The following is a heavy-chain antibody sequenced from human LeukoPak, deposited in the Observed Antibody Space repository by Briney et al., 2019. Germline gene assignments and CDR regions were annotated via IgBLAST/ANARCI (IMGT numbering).Heavy chain of an antibody. CDR3: ARLSDSGSYYDY. CDR1: GFTFSDYY. CDR2: INHSGST. V-gene: IGHV4-34*01. Sequence: GSLRLSCAASGFTFSDYYMSWIRQPPGKGLEWIGEINHSGSTNYNPSLKSRVTISVDTSKNQFSLKLSSVTAADTAVYYCARLSDSGSYYDYWGQGTLVTVSS. J-gene: IGHJ4*02. D-gene: IGHD3-10*01.